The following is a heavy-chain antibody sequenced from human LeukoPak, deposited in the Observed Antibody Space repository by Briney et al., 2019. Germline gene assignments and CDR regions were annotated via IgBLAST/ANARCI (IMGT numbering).Heavy chain of an antibody. J-gene: IGHJ4*02. CDR2: IRNVGNNK. CDR3: VRDFEWGFDH. CDR1: GFTFSNYW. Sequence: GGSLRLSCAASGFTFSNYWMNWVRQAPGKGLEWVAFIRNVGNNKYHADSVKGRFTISRDNSKSTQYLQMNSLRAEDTALYYCVRDFEWGFDHWGQGTLVTVSS. D-gene: IGHD3-9*01. V-gene: IGHV3-30*02.